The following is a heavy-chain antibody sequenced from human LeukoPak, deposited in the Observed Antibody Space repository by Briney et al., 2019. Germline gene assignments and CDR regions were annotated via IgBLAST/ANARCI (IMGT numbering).Heavy chain of an antibody. V-gene: IGHV4-34*01. CDR1: GGSFSSYY. D-gene: IGHD3-9*01. J-gene: IGHJ4*02. CDR2: INYSGST. Sequence: SETLSLTCAVYGGSFSSYYWSWIRQPPGRRLEWIGEINYSGSTKYNPSLESRVTISVDTSENHFSLMLTSLTAADTAVYYCARGPPLSPDYDISTGYYNFDYWGQGTLVTVSS. CDR3: ARGPPLSPDYDISTGYYNFDY.